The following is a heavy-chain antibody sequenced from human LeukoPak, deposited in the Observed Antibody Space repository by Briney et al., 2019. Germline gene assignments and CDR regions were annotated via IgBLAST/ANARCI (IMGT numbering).Heavy chain of an antibody. Sequence: PGGSLRLSCAASGFTFSNAWMSWVRQAPGKGLEWVGRIKSKTDGGTTDYAAPVKGRFTISRDDSKNTLYLQMNSLKTEDTAVYYCTTAWRKRFYGGYDRFDYWGQGTLVTVSS. V-gene: IGHV3-15*01. D-gene: IGHD5-12*01. CDR1: GFTFSNAW. J-gene: IGHJ4*02. CDR3: TTAWRKRFYGGYDRFDY. CDR2: IKSKTDGGTT.